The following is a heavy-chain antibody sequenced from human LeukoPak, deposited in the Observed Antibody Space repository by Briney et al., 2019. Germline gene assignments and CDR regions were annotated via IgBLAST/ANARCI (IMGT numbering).Heavy chain of an antibody. CDR1: GYTFTSYW. J-gene: IGHJ6*03. Sequence: GESLKISCNGSGYTFTSYWIGWVRQMPGKGLEWMGIIYPGDSDSRYSPSFQGQVTISVNKSISTAYLQWSSLKASDTAMYYCARHQEAGAAGYLDVWGKGTTVTVSS. D-gene: IGHD6-13*01. CDR2: IYPGDSDS. CDR3: ARHQEAGAAGYLDV. V-gene: IGHV5-51*01.